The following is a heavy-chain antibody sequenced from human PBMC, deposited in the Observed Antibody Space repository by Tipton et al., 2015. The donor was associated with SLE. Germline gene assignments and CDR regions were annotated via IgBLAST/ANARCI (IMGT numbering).Heavy chain of an antibody. V-gene: IGHV4-59*13. CDR2: IYYSGNT. Sequence: GLVKPSETLYLTCTVSGGSLSSYHWSWIRQPPGKGLEWVGYIYYSGNTYYSPSLKSRVTISVDTSKNQFSLKMRSVTAADTAVYYCARVQRFLRVPSYYYYMDVWGKGTTVTVPS. CDR1: GGSLSSYH. D-gene: IGHD3-3*01. CDR3: ARVQRFLRVPSYYYYMDV. J-gene: IGHJ6*03.